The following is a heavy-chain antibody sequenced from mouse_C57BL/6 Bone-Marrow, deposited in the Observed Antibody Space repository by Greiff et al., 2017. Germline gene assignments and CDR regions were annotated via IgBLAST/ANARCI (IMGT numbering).Heavy chain of an antibody. Sequence: VQLQQPGAELVRPGSSVKLSCKASGYTFTSYWMHWVKQRPIQGLEWIGNIDPSDSETQYNQKFKDKATLTVDKSSSTAYMQLSSLTSEDSAVYYCARYGYYPFDVWGTGTTVTVSS. V-gene: IGHV1-52*01. CDR3: ARYGYYPFDV. CDR2: IDPSDSET. J-gene: IGHJ1*03. CDR1: GYTFTSYW. D-gene: IGHD2-3*01.